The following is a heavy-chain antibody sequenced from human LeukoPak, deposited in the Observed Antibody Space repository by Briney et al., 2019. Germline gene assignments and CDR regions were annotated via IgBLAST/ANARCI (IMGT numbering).Heavy chain of an antibody. J-gene: IGHJ6*03. Sequence: PSETLSLTCSVTGGSTSSHYWSWIRQPPGKGLEWIGYIYTGGSTNYNPSLKSRVTISLDTSKNQFSLKLSSVTAADTALYYCASSPRYYYYYMDVWGNGTTVTVSS. CDR1: GGSTSSHY. V-gene: IGHV4-4*09. CDR3: ASSPRYYYYYMDV. CDR2: IYTGGST.